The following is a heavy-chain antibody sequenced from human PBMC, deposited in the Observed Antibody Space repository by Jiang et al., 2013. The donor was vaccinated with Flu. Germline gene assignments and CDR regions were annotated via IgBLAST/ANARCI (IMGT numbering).Heavy chain of an antibody. J-gene: IGHJ3*02. CDR3: AKDLGYCTGGSCQHAFDI. D-gene: IGHD2-15*01. CDR1: RFTFNTYA. V-gene: IGHV3-23*01. CDR2: ISGSRNST. Sequence: GGSLRLSCAASRFTFNTYAMSWVRQAPGKGLEWVSAISGSRNSTYHADSVKGRFTISRDKSKNTLYLQMNSLRVEDTAVYYCAKDLGYCTGGSCQHAFDIWGQGTMVTVSS.